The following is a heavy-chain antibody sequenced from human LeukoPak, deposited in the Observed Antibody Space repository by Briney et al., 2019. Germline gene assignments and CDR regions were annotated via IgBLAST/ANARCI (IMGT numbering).Heavy chain of an antibody. J-gene: IGHJ1*01. CDR2: IYSADST. Sequence: GGSLRLSSAASGFTVSSNYMSWVRQAPGKGLELVSVIYSADSTYYADSVKGRFTISRDNSKNTLCLQMNSLRAEDTAVYYCATVEYYDSSGSCYFQHWGQGTLLTVSS. CDR3: ATVEYYDSSGSCYFQH. CDR1: GFTVSSNY. D-gene: IGHD3-22*01. V-gene: IGHV3-53*01.